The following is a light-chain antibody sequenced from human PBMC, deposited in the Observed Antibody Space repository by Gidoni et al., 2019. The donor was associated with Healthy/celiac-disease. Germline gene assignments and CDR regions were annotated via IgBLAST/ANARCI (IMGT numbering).Light chain of an antibody. J-gene: IGLJ2*01. V-gene: IGLV3-21*02. Sequence: SYVLTPPPSFPVAPRQTARITWGGNNIGSKRVHWYKQKQAQAPVLVVYDDSDRPSGIPERFSGSNSGNTATLTISRVEAGDEADYYCQVWDSSSDPYVVFGGGTKLTVL. CDR2: DDS. CDR3: QVWDSSSDPYVV. CDR1: NIGSKR.